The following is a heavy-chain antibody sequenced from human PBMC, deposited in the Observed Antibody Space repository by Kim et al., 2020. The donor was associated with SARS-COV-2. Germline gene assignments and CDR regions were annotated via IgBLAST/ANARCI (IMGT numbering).Heavy chain of an antibody. J-gene: IGHJ6*02. Sequence: GGSLRLSCVASGFTFSSYAMSWVRQAPGKGLEWVSAISGSGGSTYYADSVKGRFTISRDNSKNTLYLQMNSLRAEDTAVYYCAKDRYYGSGSFYYGMDVWGQGTTVTVSS. CDR1: GFTFSSYA. V-gene: IGHV3-23*01. D-gene: IGHD3-10*01. CDR3: AKDRYYGSGSFYYGMDV. CDR2: ISGSGGST.